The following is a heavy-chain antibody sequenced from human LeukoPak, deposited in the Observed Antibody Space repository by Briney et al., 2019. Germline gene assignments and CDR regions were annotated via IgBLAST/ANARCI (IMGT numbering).Heavy chain of an antibody. CDR3: ARGVWVAADYFDY. CDR1: GGSFSGYY. J-gene: IGHJ4*02. V-gene: IGHV4-34*01. CDR2: INHSGST. Sequence: PSETLSLTCAVYGGSFSGYYWSWIRQPPGKGLEWIGEINHSGSTNYNPSLKSRVTISVDTSKNQFSLKLSFVTAADTAVYYCARGVWVAADYFDYWGQGTLVTVSS. D-gene: IGHD6-13*01.